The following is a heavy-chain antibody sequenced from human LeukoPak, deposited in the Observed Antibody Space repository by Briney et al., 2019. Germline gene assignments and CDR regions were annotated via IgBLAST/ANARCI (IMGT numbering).Heavy chain of an antibody. J-gene: IGHJ3*02. CDR3: AIVVIADVDAFDI. CDR1: GFTFSSYS. Sequence: GGSLRLSCAASGFTFSSYSMNWVRQAPGKGLEWVSYISSSSSTIYYADSVKGRFTISRDNAENSLYLQMNSLRAEDTAVYYCAIVVIADVDAFDIWGQGTMVTVSS. V-gene: IGHV3-48*04. D-gene: IGHD3-22*01. CDR2: ISSSSSTI.